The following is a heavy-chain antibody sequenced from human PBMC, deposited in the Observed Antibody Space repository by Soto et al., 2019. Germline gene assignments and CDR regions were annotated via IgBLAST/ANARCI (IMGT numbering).Heavy chain of an antibody. CDR1: GYTFTSYG. CDR3: ASAKQLWLGYFDAFDI. V-gene: IGHV1-18*01. D-gene: IGHD5-18*01. J-gene: IGHJ3*02. CDR2: ISAYNGNT. Sequence: QVQLVQSGAEVKKPGASVKVSCKASGYTFTSYGISWVRQAPGQGLEWMGWISAYNGNTNYAQKLQGRVTMTTDTSPSSGYMELRSRRPDDTAVYYCASAKQLWLGYFDAFDIWGQGTMVTVSS.